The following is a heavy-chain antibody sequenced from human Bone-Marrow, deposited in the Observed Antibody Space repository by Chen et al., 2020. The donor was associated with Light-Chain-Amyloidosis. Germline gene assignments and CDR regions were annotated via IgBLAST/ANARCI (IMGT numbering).Heavy chain of an antibody. J-gene: IGHJ6*02. Sequence: QVQLQESGPGLVRPSQTLSLPCPVSGVSISSAGYYWSWIRQHPGKGLEWIGHIFYRGSTYANPSLKSRVAISVDTSKNQFSLKVSSVTAADTAVYYCARADASYYYYGMDVWGQGTTVTVSS. V-gene: IGHV4-31*03. CDR2: IFYRGST. CDR3: ARADASYYYYGMDV. CDR1: GVSISSAGYY.